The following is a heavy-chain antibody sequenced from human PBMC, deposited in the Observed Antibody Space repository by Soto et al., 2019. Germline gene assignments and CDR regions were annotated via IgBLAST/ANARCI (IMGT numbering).Heavy chain of an antibody. J-gene: IGHJ5*02. Sequence: QLQLQESGPGLVKPSETLSLTCTVSGDSISSTTYSWGWIRQPPVKGLEWIASISFSGNTYYNPSLKSRVTTSVDSSKNQLSLRLTSVTAADTAVYYCARHFSSPLLTGNWFDPWGQGTLVTVSS. CDR1: GDSISSTTYS. CDR3: ARHFSSPLLTGNWFDP. V-gene: IGHV4-39*01. D-gene: IGHD3-3*01. CDR2: ISFSGNT.